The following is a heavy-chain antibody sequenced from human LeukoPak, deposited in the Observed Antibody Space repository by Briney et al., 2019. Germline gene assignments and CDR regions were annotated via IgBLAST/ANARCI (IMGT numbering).Heavy chain of an antibody. CDR3: ARLNYYDSSGLFDY. V-gene: IGHV1-69*13. D-gene: IGHD3-22*01. J-gene: IGHJ4*02. CDR2: IIPIFGTA. Sequence: SVKVSCKASGGTFSSYAISWVRQAPGQGLEWMGGIIPIFGTANYAQKFQGRVTITADESTSTAYMELSSLRSEDTAVYYCARLNYYDSSGLFDYWGQGTLVTVSS. CDR1: GGTFSSYA.